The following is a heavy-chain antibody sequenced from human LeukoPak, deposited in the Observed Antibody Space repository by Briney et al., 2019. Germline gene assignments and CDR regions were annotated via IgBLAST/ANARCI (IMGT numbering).Heavy chain of an antibody. J-gene: IGHJ4*02. Sequence: GGSLRLSCAASGFTFSDFPMIWVRQAPGKGLEWVSSIFPSSNEIHYADSVKGRFTISRDNSRSTLSLQMDSLRAEDTATYYCATYRQIQVPFEFWGQGNLVTVPS. V-gene: IGHV3-23*05. D-gene: IGHD5-18*01. CDR2: IFPSSNEI. CDR3: ATYRQIQVPFEF. CDR1: GFTFSDFP.